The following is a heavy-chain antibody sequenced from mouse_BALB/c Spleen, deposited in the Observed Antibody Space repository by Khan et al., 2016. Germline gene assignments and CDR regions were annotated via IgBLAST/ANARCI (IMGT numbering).Heavy chain of an antibody. V-gene: IGHV3-1*02. CDR2: IHYSGGT. CDR3: TRSHGYYAMDY. J-gene: IGHJ4*01. Sequence: EVQLQESGPDLVKPSQSLSLTCTVTGYSITSGYSWHWIRQFPGNKLEWMGYIHYSGGTKYIPSLKSRISITRDTSKNQFFLHLNSGTPEYTATYYCTRSHGYYAMDYWGQGTSVTGAS. CDR1: GYSITSGYS.